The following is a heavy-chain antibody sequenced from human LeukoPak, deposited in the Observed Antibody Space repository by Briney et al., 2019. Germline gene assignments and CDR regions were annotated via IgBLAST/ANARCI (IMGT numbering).Heavy chain of an antibody. CDR3: AREVIAVVDFSRWSDP. CDR1: GGSISSYY. D-gene: IGHD6-19*01. J-gene: IGHJ5*02. V-gene: IGHV4-59*01. Sequence: SETLSLTCTVSGGSISSYYWSWIRQPPGKGLEWIGYIYYSGSTNYNPSLKSRVTISVDTSKNQFSLKLSSVTAADTAVYYCAREVIAVVDFSRWSDPWGQGTVVTVSS. CDR2: IYYSGST.